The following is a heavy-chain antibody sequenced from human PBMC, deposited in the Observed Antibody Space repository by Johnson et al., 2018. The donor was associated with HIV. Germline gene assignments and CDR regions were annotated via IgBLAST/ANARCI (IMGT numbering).Heavy chain of an antibody. J-gene: IGHJ3*01. CDR1: GFTFSSYA. Sequence: QVQLVESGGGVVQPGRSLRLSCAASGFTFSSYAMHWVRQAPGKGLEWVAVISYDGSNKYYADSVKGRFTISRDNSKNTVFLQMDSLRGEDTADYYCARDPGNGGRPFDA. V-gene: IGHV3-30*04. CDR3: ARDPGNGGRPFDA. CDR2: ISYDGSNK. D-gene: IGHD4-23*01.